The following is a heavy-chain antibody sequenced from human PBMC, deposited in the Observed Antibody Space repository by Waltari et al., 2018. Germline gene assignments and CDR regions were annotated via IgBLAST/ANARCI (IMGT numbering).Heavy chain of an antibody. Sequence: QVQLQESGPGLVKPSETLSLTCTVSGGSISSYYWSWIRQPPGKGLEWIGYIYYSGSTNYNPSLKSRVTISVDTSKNQFSLKLSSVTAADTAMYYCARVSVDTAMATRWFDPWGQGTLVTVSS. CDR3: ARVSVDTAMATRWFDP. CDR2: IYYSGST. J-gene: IGHJ5*02. CDR1: GGSISSYY. V-gene: IGHV4-59*01. D-gene: IGHD5-18*01.